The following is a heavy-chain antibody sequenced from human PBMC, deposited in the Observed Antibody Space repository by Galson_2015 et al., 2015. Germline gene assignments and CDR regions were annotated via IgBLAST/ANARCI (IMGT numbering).Heavy chain of an antibody. J-gene: IGHJ3*01. CDR3: AATGGYDSAGFDL. CDR1: GFTFSTSA. Sequence: SVKVSCKASGFTFSTSAVHWVRQAREQRLEWLGWIVVASGTTNFAQNFQEKITLTRDVSTGTAYMELSSLGSEDTAVYYCAATGGYDSAGFDLWGQGTMVTVSS. CDR2: IVVASGTT. D-gene: IGHD2-8*02. V-gene: IGHV1-58*01.